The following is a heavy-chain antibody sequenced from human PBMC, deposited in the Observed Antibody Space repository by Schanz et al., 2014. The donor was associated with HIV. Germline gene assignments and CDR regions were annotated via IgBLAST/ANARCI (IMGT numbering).Heavy chain of an antibody. J-gene: IGHJ6*02. CDR3: TRGRFLERGGMDV. D-gene: IGHD3-3*01. CDR1: GFPFNSYG. V-gene: IGHV3-33*08. CDR2: IWFDGRNK. Sequence: QVQLVESGGGVVQPGRSLTLSCVASGFPFNSYGMHWVRQAPGKGLEWVAVIWFDGRNKYYGDSVKGRFMISRDNSNNTLYLQMNSLRAEDTAVYFCTRGRFLERGGMDVWGQGTAVTVSS.